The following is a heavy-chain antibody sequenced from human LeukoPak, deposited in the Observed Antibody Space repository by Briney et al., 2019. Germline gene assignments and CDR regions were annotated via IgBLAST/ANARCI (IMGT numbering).Heavy chain of an antibody. CDR3: ARQGCSSTSCYDY. V-gene: IGHV4-34*01. CDR1: GGSFSGYY. CDR2: INHSGST. Sequence: PSETLSLTCAVYGGSFSGYYWSWIRQPPGKGLEWTGEINHSGSTNYNPSLKSRVTISVDTSKNQFSLKLSSVTAADTAVYYCARQGCSSTSCYDYWGQGTLVTVSS. D-gene: IGHD2-2*01. J-gene: IGHJ4*02.